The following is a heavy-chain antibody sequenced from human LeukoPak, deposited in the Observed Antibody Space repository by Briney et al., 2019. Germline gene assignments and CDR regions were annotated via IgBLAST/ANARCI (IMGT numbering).Heavy chain of an antibody. CDR1: GGSISSGNYH. J-gene: IGHJ5*02. CDR3: ARAYCSSTSCYTEGWFDP. D-gene: IGHD2-2*02. Sequence: SETLSLTCTVSGGSISSGNYHWAWMRQPPGKGPEWIGSMFYSGSTYYNPSLMSRVTISGDTSKNQFSLRLSSVTAADTAVYYCARAYCSSTSCYTEGWFDPWGQGTLVTVSS. CDR2: MFYSGST. V-gene: IGHV4-39*07.